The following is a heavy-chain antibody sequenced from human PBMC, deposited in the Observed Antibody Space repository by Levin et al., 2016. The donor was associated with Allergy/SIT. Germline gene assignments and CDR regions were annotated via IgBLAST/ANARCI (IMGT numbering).Heavy chain of an antibody. CDR3: ARTGRGGVGSWYYPDY. J-gene: IGHJ4*02. D-gene: IGHD6-13*01. Sequence: SETLSLTCTVSGGSISSYYWSWIRHAPQGKGLEWIGYIYYSGSTNYNPSLKSRVTISVDTSKNQFSLKLSSVTAADTAVYYCARTGRGGVGSWYYPDYWGQGTLVTVSS. CDR2: IYYSGST. CDR1: GGSISSYY. V-gene: IGHV4-59*13.